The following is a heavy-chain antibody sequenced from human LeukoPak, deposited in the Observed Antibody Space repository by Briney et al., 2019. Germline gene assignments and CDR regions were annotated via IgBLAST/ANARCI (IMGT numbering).Heavy chain of an antibody. V-gene: IGHV7-4-1*02. CDR3: AAAGYCSGGSCYSAFDI. CDR1: GYTFTSYA. CDR2: INTNTGNP. Sequence: GASVKVSCKASGYTFTSYAMNWVRQAPGQGLEWMGWINTNTGNPTYAQGFTGRFVFSLDTSVSTAYLQISSLKAEDTAVYYCAAAGYCSGGSCYSAFDIWGQGTMVTVSS. D-gene: IGHD2-15*01. J-gene: IGHJ3*02.